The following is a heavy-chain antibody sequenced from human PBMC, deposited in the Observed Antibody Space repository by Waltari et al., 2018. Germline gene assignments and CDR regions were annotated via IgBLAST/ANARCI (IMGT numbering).Heavy chain of an antibody. V-gene: IGHV4-38-2*01. CDR1: GYSISSGYS. CDR2: IYHSGST. D-gene: IGHD4-17*01. J-gene: IGHJ6*03. Sequence: QVQLQESGPGLVKPSETLSLTCSVSGYSISSGYSWGWIRQPPGKGLEWIGNIYHSGSTYYNPSLKSRVTISVDTSKNQFSLRLSSVTAADTAVYYCATYSGSGDYLRDYYYYMDVWGKGTTVTVSS. CDR3: ATYSGSGDYLRDYYYYMDV.